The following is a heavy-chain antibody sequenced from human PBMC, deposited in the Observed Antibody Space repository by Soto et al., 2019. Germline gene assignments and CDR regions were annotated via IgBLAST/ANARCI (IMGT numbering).Heavy chain of an antibody. Sequence: XVSLRLSCAASGFTFSSYSMNGVRQAPGKGLEWVSYISSSSSTIYYADSVKGRFTISRDNAKNSLYLQMNSLRDEDTAVYYCARAPPPYYYDSRAFDIWGQGTMVTVSS. D-gene: IGHD3-22*01. V-gene: IGHV3-48*02. CDR1: GFTFSSYS. CDR3: ARAPPPYYYDSRAFDI. J-gene: IGHJ3*02. CDR2: ISSSSSTI.